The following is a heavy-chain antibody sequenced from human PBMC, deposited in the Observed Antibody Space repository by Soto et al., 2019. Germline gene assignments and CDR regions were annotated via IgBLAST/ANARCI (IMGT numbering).Heavy chain of an antibody. V-gene: IGHV3-11*01. CDR2: ISSSGASI. CDR1: GLTFSDYY. CDR3: VRGGWSSSGGIAAS. Sequence: GGSLRLSCAASGLTFSDYYMSWIRQAPGKGLEWVSYISSSGASIYYADSVKGRFTISRDNAENSLSLQMNSLRAEDTAVYYCVRGGWSSSGGIAASWGQGTLVTVSS. D-gene: IGHD6-13*01. J-gene: IGHJ5*02.